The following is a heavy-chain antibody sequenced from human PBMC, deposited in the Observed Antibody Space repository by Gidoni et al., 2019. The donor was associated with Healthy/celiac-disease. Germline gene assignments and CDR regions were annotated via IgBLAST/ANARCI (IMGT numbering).Heavy chain of an antibody. CDR1: WFSLSTSGVG. J-gene: IGHJ4*02. Sequence: QITLKESGPTLVKPTQTLTLTCTFSWFSLSTSGVGVGWIRQPPGKALAWIALIYWDVDTRYSPSRKGRLTITKDTSKNQVVLTMTNMDPVDTATYYCAKKGGSGSFNYWGQGTLVTVSS. D-gene: IGHD3-10*01. CDR3: AKKGGSGSFNY. V-gene: IGHV2-5*02. CDR2: IYWDVDT.